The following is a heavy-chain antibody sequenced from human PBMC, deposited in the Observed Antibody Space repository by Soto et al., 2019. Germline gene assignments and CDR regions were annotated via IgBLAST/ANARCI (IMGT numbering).Heavy chain of an antibody. CDR3: ARGGHTICGMVILNYYYYGMDV. CDR2: ISYDGSNK. Sequence: PGGSLRLSCAASGFTFSSYAMHWVRQAPGKGLEWVAVISYDGSNKYYADSVKGRFTISRDNSKNTLYLQMNSLRAADTAVYYCARGGHTICGMVILNYYYYGMDVWGQGTTVTVSS. V-gene: IGHV3-30-3*01. J-gene: IGHJ6*02. CDR1: GFTFSSYA. D-gene: IGHD3-3*01.